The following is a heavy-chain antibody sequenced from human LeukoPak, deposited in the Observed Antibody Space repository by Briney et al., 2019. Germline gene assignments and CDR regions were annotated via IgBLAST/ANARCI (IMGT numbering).Heavy chain of an antibody. J-gene: IGHJ6*03. V-gene: IGHV4-34*01. D-gene: IGHD2-15*01. CDR1: GGSFSGYY. CDR2: INHSGST. Sequence: SETLSLTCAVYGGSFSGYYWSWIRQPPGKGLEWIGEINHSGSTNYNPSLKSRVTISVDTSKNQFSLKLSSVTAADTAVYYCARRGLPRRYYMDVWGKGTTVTISS. CDR3: ARRGLPRRYYMDV.